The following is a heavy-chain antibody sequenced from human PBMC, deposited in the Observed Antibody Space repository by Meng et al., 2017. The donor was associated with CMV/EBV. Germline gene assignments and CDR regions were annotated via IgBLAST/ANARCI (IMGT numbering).Heavy chain of an antibody. CDR1: GDTFTDYY. CDR3: TRDAHLTTVTPNWFDL. D-gene: IGHD4-17*01. Sequence: QVPLGQSGAELRKPGASVKVSCKASGDTFTDYYMHWVRQAPGQGLEWMGCINPNSGDTNYAQKFQGRVTMTRDTSISTAYMELSRLRSDDTAVYYCTRDAHLTTVTPNWFDLWGQGTLVTVSS. V-gene: IGHV1-2*02. J-gene: IGHJ5*02. CDR2: INPNSGDT.